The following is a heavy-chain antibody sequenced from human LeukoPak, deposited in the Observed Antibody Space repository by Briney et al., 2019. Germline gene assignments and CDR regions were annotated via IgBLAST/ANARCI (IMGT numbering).Heavy chain of an antibody. CDR2: ISAYNGNT. CDR3: ARVYNDYGGNGGSLPHY. CDR1: GYTFTSYG. Sequence: ASVKVSCKASGYTFTSYGISWVRQAPGQGLEWMGWISAYNGNTNYAQKFQGRVTITADESTSTAYMELSSLRSEDTAVYYCARVYNDYGGNGGSLPHYWGQGTLVTVSS. D-gene: IGHD4-23*01. J-gene: IGHJ4*02. V-gene: IGHV1-18*01.